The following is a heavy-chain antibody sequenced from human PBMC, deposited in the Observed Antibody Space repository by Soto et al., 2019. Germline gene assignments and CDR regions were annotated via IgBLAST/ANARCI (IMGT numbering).Heavy chain of an antibody. CDR2: IYYSGST. Sequence: SETLSLTCTVSGGSISSGGYYWSWIRQHPGKGLEWIGYIYYSGSTHYNPSLKSRVTISVDTSKNQFSLKLSSVTAADTAVYYCARMAADYDILTGYHPNWFDPWGQGTLVTVSS. J-gene: IGHJ5*02. D-gene: IGHD3-9*01. CDR1: GGSISSGGYY. CDR3: ARMAADYDILTGYHPNWFDP. V-gene: IGHV4-31*03.